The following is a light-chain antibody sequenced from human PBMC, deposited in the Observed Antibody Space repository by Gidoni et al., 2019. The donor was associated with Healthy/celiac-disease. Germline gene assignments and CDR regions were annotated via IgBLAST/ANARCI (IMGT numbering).Light chain of an antibody. V-gene: IGKV1D-13*01. Sequence: AIQLTQSPSSLSASVGDTVTITCRARQVITNTLAWYQQKPGKAPDLLIFDVSTLQSGVPTRFSGSVSGTDFTLTVTGLQPEDFATYYCQHYNDYSPTFGGGTEVEIK. CDR3: QHYNDYSPT. J-gene: IGKJ4*01. CDR1: QVITNT. CDR2: DVS.